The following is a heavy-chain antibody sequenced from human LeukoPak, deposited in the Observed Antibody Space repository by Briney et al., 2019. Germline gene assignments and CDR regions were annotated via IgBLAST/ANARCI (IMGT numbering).Heavy chain of an antibody. CDR1: GGSLSSGSYY. V-gene: IGHV4-61*09. J-gene: IGHJ6*03. CDR2: INTSGST. CDR3: ARVVRVVVVAAIRGYYYYYMDV. Sequence: PSETLSLTCTVSGGSLSSGSYYWSWIRQPAGKGLEWIGHINTSGSTNYNPSLKSRVTISVDTSKNQFSLKLSSVTAADTAVYYCARVVRVVVVAAIRGYYYYYMDVWGKGSTVTVSS. D-gene: IGHD2-15*01.